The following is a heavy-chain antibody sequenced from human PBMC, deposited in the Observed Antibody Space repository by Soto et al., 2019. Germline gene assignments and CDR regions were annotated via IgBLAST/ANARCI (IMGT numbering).Heavy chain of an antibody. J-gene: IGHJ1*01. CDR3: ARLAARTNEFAC. V-gene: IGHV4-59*01. Sequence: LPETLSLTWTVSAGLLSSYYWSWIRQPPGKGMEWIGYIYYSGSTNYNPSLKSRVTISVDTSKNQFSPKLSSVTAADTAVYYCARLAARTNEFACWGQGTLVTVSS. D-gene: IGHD6-6*01. CDR2: IYYSGST. CDR1: AGLLSSYY.